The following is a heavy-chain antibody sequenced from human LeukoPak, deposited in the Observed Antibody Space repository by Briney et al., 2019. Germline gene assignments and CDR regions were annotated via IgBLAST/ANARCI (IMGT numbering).Heavy chain of an antibody. D-gene: IGHD4-17*01. CDR1: GGSISSGNFH. Sequence: SETLSLTCTVSGGSISSGNFHWGWIRQPPGKGLEWIGSLYYSGSTYYNPSLKSRVTISVDTSKNRFSLNLSSVTAADTAVYYCARDAPSLTVTTSYYYYYYMDVWGKGTTVTISS. V-gene: IGHV4-39*02. CDR2: LYYSGST. J-gene: IGHJ6*03. CDR3: ARDAPSLTVTTSYYYYYYMDV.